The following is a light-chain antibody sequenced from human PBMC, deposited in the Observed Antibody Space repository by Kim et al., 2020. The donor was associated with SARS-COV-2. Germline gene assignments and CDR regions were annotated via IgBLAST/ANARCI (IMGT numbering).Light chain of an antibody. CDR3: QQYGSPPFT. V-gene: IGKV3-20*01. J-gene: IGKJ4*01. Sequence: PGERATLSCRASQSIISSSVAWYQHKPGQAPRLLIYGASFRATGIPDRFSGSGSGTDFIFTISKLQPEDFAVFYCQQYGSPPFTFGGGTKLEI. CDR1: QSIISSS. CDR2: GAS.